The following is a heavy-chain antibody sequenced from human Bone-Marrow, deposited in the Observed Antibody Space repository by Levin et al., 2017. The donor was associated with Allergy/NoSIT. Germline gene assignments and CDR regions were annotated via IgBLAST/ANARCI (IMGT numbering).Heavy chain of an antibody. CDR3: ARPLGYCSSTSCLALDY. CDR1: GYTFTGYY. D-gene: IGHD2-2*01. CDR2: INPNSGGT. V-gene: IGHV1-2*06. J-gene: IGHJ4*02. Sequence: ASVKVSCKASGYTFTGYYMHWVRQAPGQGLEWMGRINPNSGGTNYAQKFQGRVTMTRDTSISTAYMELSRLRSDDTAVYYCARPLGYCSSTSCLALDYWGQGTLVTVSS.